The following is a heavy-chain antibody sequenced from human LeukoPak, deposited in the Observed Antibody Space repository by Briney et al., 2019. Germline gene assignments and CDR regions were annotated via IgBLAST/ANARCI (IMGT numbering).Heavy chain of an antibody. D-gene: IGHD3-3*01. Sequence: GGSLRLSCAASGFTFSSYPLHWVRQAPGKGLEWVTLISGDGSKIYYADSVKGRFTISRDNSKNTLYLQMNSLRTEDTAVYYCARESGWGLPHAFDFWGQGTMVTVSS. V-gene: IGHV3-30-3*01. CDR3: ARESGWGLPHAFDF. J-gene: IGHJ3*01. CDR1: GFTFSSYP. CDR2: ISGDGSKI.